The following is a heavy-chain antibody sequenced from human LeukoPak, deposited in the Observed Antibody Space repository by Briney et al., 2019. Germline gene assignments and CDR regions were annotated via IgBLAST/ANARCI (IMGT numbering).Heavy chain of an antibody. J-gene: IGHJ3*02. CDR3: ATTMEVAGPNAFDI. D-gene: IGHD6-19*01. CDR2: INSDGSST. CDR1: GFTFSSYW. Sequence: GGSLRLSCAASGFTFSSYWMHWVRQAPGKGLVWVSRINSDGSSTSYADSVKGRFTISRDNAKNTLYLQMNSLRAEDTAVYYCATTMEVAGPNAFDIWGQGTMVTVSS. V-gene: IGHV3-74*01.